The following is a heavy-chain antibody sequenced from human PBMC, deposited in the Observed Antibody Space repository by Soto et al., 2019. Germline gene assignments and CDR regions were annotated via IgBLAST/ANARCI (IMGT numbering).Heavy chain of an antibody. CDR2: ISWDGGST. D-gene: IGHD4-17*01. Sequence: EVQLVESGGVVVQPGGSLRLSCAASGFTFDDYTMHWVRQAPGKGLEWVSLISWDGGSTYYADSVKGRFTISRDNSKNSLYLQMDRPGTEDPALYYCAKGIIPTVAPSGGGFDYWGQGTLVTVSS. CDR3: AKGIIPTVAPSGGGFDY. CDR1: GFTFDDYT. J-gene: IGHJ4*02. V-gene: IGHV3-43*01.